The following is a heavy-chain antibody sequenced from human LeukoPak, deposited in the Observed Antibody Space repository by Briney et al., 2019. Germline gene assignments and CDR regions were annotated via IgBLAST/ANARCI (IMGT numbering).Heavy chain of an antibody. Sequence: SETLSLTCTVSGGSISSYYWSWIRQPPGKGLEWIGYIYYSGSTNYNPSLKSRVTISVDTSKNQFSLKLSSVTAADTAVYYCARDAHYDFWSGHYYYYMDVWGKGTTVTVSS. D-gene: IGHD3-3*01. CDR1: GGSISSYY. J-gene: IGHJ6*03. V-gene: IGHV4-59*01. CDR3: ARDAHYDFWSGHYYYYMDV. CDR2: IYYSGST.